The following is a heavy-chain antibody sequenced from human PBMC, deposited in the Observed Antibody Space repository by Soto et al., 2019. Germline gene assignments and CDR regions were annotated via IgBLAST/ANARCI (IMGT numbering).Heavy chain of an antibody. Sequence: QVQLVQSGAEVKKPGASVKVSCQASGYTFTAYYMHWVRQAPGQGLEWMGWINPNSGGTNYAQKFQGRVTITADDSTSTAYMDLYSLRSEDTAVYYCARDVPLNYYDGTFSYYAMDVWGQGTTVTVSS. CDR1: GYTFTAYY. J-gene: IGHJ6*02. CDR2: INPNSGGT. V-gene: IGHV1-2*02. CDR3: ARDVPLNYYDGTFSYYAMDV. D-gene: IGHD3-16*01.